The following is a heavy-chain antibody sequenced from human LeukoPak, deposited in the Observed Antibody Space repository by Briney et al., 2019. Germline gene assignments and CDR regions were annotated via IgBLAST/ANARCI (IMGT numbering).Heavy chain of an antibody. CDR2: IHYSGST. Sequence: SETLSPTCTVSGGSISGYYWSWIRQPPGKGLEWIGYIHYSGSTNYNPSLKSRVTISVDTSKNQFSLKLRSVTAADTAVYYCARHVTISGPYDASDIWGQGTMVTVSP. CDR1: GGSISGYY. V-gene: IGHV4-59*08. D-gene: IGHD5-24*01. CDR3: ARHVTISGPYDASDI. J-gene: IGHJ3*02.